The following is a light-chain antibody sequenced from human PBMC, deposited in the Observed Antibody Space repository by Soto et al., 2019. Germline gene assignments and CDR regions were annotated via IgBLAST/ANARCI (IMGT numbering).Light chain of an antibody. Sequence: QSALAQPASVSGSHGQSITISCTGTTSDVGSYNLVSWYQQHPGKAPKLMIYEVSKRPSGVSNRFSGSKSGNTASLTISGLQAEDEADYYCCSYAGSRYVFGTGTKVTVL. CDR2: EVS. V-gene: IGLV2-23*02. CDR1: TSDVGSYNL. CDR3: CSYAGSRYV. J-gene: IGLJ1*01.